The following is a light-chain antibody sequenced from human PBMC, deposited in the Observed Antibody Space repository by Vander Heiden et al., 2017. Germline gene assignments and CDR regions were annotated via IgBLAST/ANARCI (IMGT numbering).Light chain of an antibody. J-gene: IGKJ1*01. Sequence: EIVLTQSPGTLSLSPGERATLSSRASQSVSSSYLAWYQQKPGQAPRLLIYGASSRATGIPDRFSGSGSGTDFILTISRLEPEDFAVYYCQQYGSSPWTFGQGTKVEIK. CDR3: QQYGSSPWT. V-gene: IGKV3-20*01. CDR2: GAS. CDR1: QSVSSSY.